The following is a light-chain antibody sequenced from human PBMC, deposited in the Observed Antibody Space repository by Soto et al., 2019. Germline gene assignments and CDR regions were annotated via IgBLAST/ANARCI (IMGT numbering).Light chain of an antibody. Sequence: ISMTQSASTLSATSGDRVTITCRASQSISSWFAWYQQKPGKAPKLLIYDASNLESGVPSRFSGSGSGTEFTLTISNLKPDDIATYYCQQYENYWTFGQGTKVDIK. V-gene: IGKV1-5*01. CDR1: QSISSW. J-gene: IGKJ1*01. CDR2: DAS. CDR3: QQYENYWT.